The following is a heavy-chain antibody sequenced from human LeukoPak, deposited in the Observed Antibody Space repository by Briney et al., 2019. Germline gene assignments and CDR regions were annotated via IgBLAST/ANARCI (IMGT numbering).Heavy chain of an antibody. CDR2: ISGSGGSA. CDR1: GFTFSSYA. Sequence: GGSLRLSCAASGFTFSSYAMSWVRQAPGKGLEWVSAISGSGGSAYYADSVKGRFTISRDNSKNTLYLQMNSLRAEDTAVYYCAKEYCSSTSCYIVDYWGQGTLVTVSS. V-gene: IGHV3-23*01. D-gene: IGHD2-2*02. J-gene: IGHJ4*02. CDR3: AKEYCSSTSCYIVDY.